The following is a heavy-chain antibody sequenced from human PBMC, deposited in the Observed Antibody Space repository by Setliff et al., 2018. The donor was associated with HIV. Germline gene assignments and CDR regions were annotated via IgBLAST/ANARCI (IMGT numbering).Heavy chain of an antibody. V-gene: IGHV4-39*07. CDR3: ARSIYGSGTYPLDV. Sequence: SETLSLTCTVSGGSIRTGAYYWGWIRQPPGKGLEWIGSIYYDGRTFYKPSLKSRLTISVDTSKNQFSLSLNSVTAADTAVYYCARSIYGSGTYPLDVWGPGTLVTVSS. CDR1: GGSIRTGAYY. J-gene: IGHJ4*02. D-gene: IGHD3-10*01. CDR2: IYYDGRT.